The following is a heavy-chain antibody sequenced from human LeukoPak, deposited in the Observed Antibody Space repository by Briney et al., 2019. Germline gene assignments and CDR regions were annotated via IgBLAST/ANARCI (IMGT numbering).Heavy chain of an antibody. CDR1: GYTFTIYD. Sequence: ASVKVSFKASGYTFTIYDINWVRHATGQGLGWVGWMNPNSGNTGYAQKFQGRVTMTRNTSISTAYMELSSLRSEDTAVYYCARGGVSWKLIWDYWGQGTLVTVSS. J-gene: IGHJ4*02. V-gene: IGHV1-8*01. D-gene: IGHD1-1*01. CDR3: ARGGVSWKLIWDY. CDR2: MNPNSGNT.